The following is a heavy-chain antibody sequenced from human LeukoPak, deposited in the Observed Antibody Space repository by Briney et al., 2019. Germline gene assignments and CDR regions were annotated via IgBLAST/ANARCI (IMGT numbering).Heavy chain of an antibody. Sequence: SETLSLTCTVSGYSISSGYYWSWVRQPPGKGLEWIGYIYYSGSTNYNPSLKSRVTISVDTSKNQFSLKLSSVTAADTAAYYCARDSEGAFDIWGQGTMVTVSS. CDR1: GYSISSGYY. V-gene: IGHV4-61*01. J-gene: IGHJ3*02. CDR2: IYYSGST. CDR3: ARDSEGAFDI.